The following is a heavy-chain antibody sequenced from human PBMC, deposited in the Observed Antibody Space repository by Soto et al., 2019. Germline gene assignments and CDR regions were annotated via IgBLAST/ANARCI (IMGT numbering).Heavy chain of an antibody. Sequence: SVKVSFKASGGTFSSYTISWVRQAPGQGLEWMGRIIPILGIANYAQKFQGRVTITADKSTSTAYMELSSLRSEDTAVYYCAREFVVVPAAAPYYYYYMDVWGKGTTVTVSS. CDR3: AREFVVVPAAAPYYYYYMDV. D-gene: IGHD2-2*01. CDR1: GGTFSSYT. CDR2: IIPILGIA. V-gene: IGHV1-69*04. J-gene: IGHJ6*03.